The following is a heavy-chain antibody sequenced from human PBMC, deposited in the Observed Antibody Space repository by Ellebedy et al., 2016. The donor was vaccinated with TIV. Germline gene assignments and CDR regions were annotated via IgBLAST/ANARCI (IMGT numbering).Heavy chain of an antibody. CDR2: IYNDRTST. J-gene: IGHJ4*02. Sequence: GESLKISCAASGFAFSNYWMHWVRQVPGKGLVWVARIYNDRTSTSYAESVQGRFTISRDNAKNTLYLEMNSLRVDETAVYYCVKDGTYDYGDYWGQGALVTVSS. D-gene: IGHD3-16*01. CDR3: VKDGTYDYGDY. V-gene: IGHV3-74*01. CDR1: GFAFSNYW.